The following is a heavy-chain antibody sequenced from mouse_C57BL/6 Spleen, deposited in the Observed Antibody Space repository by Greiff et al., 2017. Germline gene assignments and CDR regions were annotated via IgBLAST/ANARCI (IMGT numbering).Heavy chain of an antibody. V-gene: IGHV1-80*01. D-gene: IGHD1-1*01. CDR2: IYPGDGDT. J-gene: IGHJ3*01. CDR3: ARTTVVEGTWFAY. CDR1: GYAFSSYW. Sequence: QVQLQQSGAELVKPGASVKISCKASGYAFSSYWMNWVKQRPGKGLEWIGQIYPGDGDTNYNGKFKGKATLTADKSSSTAYMQLSSLTSEDSAVSFCARTTVVEGTWFAYWGQGTLVTVSA.